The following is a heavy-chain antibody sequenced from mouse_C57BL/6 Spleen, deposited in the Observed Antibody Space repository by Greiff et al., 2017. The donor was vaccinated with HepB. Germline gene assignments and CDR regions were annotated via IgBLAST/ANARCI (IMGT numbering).Heavy chain of an antibody. CDR1: GFTFSDYG. CDR2: ISSGSSTI. CDR3: ARHVATDYYAMDY. V-gene: IGHV5-17*01. J-gene: IGHJ4*01. D-gene: IGHD1-1*01. Sequence: EVKLMESGGGLVKPGGSLKLSCAASGFTFSDYGMHWVRQAPEKGLEWVAYISSGSSTIYYADTVKGRFTISRDNAKNTLFLQMTSLRSEDTAMYYCARHVATDYYAMDYWGQGTSVTVSS.